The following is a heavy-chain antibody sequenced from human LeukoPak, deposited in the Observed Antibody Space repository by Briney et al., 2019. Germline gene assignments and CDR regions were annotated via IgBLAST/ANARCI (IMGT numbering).Heavy chain of an antibody. V-gene: IGHV3-7*01. D-gene: IGHD2-21*01. CDR2: IQKDGSDK. CDR1: GFTFSSYW. CDR3: ARSLWPEDY. J-gene: IGHJ4*02. Sequence: PGGSLRLSCAASGFTFSSYWMSWVRQAPGKGLEWVANIQKDGSDKYYVDSVKGRLTISRDNAKNSLYLQMNSLSAEDSAVYYCARSLWPEDYWGQGTLVTVSS.